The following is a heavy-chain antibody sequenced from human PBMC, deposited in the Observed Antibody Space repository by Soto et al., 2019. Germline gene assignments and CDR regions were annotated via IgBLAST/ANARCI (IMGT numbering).Heavy chain of an antibody. CDR3: ARSVKLAPDY. Sequence: ASVKVSCNASGYSFTSYSVQWVRQAPGQRLEWREYIDVPNDNTKSSQRLQGRVALTMDTSASTAYMELSSLRSEDTAVYYCARSVKLAPDYWCHGTLVDVSS. V-gene: IGHV1-3*01. D-gene: IGHD1-1*01. CDR1: GYSFTSYS. CDR2: IDVPNDNT. J-gene: IGHJ4*01.